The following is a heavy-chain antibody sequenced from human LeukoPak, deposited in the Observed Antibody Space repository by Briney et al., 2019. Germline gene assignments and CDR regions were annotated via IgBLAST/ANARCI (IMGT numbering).Heavy chain of an antibody. V-gene: IGHV3-48*02. J-gene: IGHJ4*02. CDR2: ISANSATI. CDR1: GFTFSIYS. Sequence: HPGGSLILSCAASGFTFSIYSMNWVRQAPGKGLEWVSHISANSATIYYADSVRGRFTISRDNAENSLSLQMNSLTDEDTAVYYCARANYGGDYWGQGTLVTVSS. CDR3: ARANYGGDY. D-gene: IGHD1-7*01.